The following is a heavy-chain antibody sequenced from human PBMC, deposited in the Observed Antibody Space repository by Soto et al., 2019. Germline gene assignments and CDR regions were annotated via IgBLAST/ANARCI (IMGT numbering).Heavy chain of an antibody. Sequence: PSETLSLTCAVYGGSFSGYYWSWIRQPPGKGLESIGEINHSGSTNYNPSLKSRVTISVDTSKNQFSLKLSSVTAADTAVYYCARGDYVWGSYPQYYYGMDVWGQGTTVTVSS. CDR2: INHSGST. D-gene: IGHD3-16*02. CDR3: ARGDYVWGSYPQYYYGMDV. J-gene: IGHJ6*02. CDR1: GGSFSGYY. V-gene: IGHV4-34*01.